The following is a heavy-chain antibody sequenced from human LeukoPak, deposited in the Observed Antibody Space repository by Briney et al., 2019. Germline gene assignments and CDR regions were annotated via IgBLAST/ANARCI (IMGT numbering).Heavy chain of an antibody. CDR1: GGSLSFYY. CDR3: ARGLDTRTVFDS. Sequence: SETLSLTCGVSGGSLSFYYWSWVRQSPGKGLEWIAEISQNGDSNYNMSLKSRVTISLDKSKNQVSLKLNSVTAEDTAIYYCARGLDTRTVFDSWGQGTLVTVSS. D-gene: IGHD5-18*01. V-gene: IGHV4-34*01. CDR2: ISQNGDS. J-gene: IGHJ4*02.